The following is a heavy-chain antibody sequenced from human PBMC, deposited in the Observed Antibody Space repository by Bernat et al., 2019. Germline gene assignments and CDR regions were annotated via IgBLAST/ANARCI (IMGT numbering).Heavy chain of an antibody. J-gene: IGHJ4*02. CDR2: IYYSGST. CDR1: GGSVSSGSYY. V-gene: IGHV4-61*01. D-gene: IGHD6-13*01. CDR3: ARGGIAHDY. Sequence: QVQLQESGPGLVKPSETLSLTCTVSGGSVSSGSYYWSWIRQPPGKGLEWIGYIYYSGSTNYNPSLKSRVTILVDTSKNQFSLKLSSVTAADTAVYYCARGGIAHDYWGQGTLVTVSS.